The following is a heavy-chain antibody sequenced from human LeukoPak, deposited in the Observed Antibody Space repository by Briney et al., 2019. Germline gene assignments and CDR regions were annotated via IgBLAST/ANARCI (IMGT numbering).Heavy chain of an antibody. CDR3: AKDAPLYRSSTSCLNWFDP. Sequence: PGGSLRLSCAASGFTFSSYAMNWVRQAPGKGLEWVSAITGSGGRTYYADSVKGRFTISRDNSKNTLYLQMNSLRAEDTAVYYCAKDAPLYRSSTSCLNWFDPWGQGTLVTVSS. V-gene: IGHV3-23*01. J-gene: IGHJ5*02. CDR1: GFTFSSYA. CDR2: ITGSGGRT. D-gene: IGHD2-2*01.